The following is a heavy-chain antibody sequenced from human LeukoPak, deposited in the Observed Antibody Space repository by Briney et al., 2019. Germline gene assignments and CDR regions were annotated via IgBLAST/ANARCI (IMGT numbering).Heavy chain of an antibody. CDR2: INSAGSIT. D-gene: IGHD4-11*01. V-gene: IGHV3-74*01. CDR1: GFTFSSYW. J-gene: IGHJ4*02. CDR3: ARGDDYSTFDY. Sequence: GGSLRLSCAASGFTFSSYWMHWVRQGPGKGLVWVSRINSAGSITNYADSVKGRFTISRDNDKNTVYLQMNSLRAEDTAVYYCARGDDYSTFDYSGQGTLVTVSS.